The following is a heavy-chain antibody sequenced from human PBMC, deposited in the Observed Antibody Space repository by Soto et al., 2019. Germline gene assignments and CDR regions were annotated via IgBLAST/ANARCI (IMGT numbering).Heavy chain of an antibody. CDR2: INLSGGNT. D-gene: IGHD6-13*01. J-gene: IGHJ4*02. CDR3: ARTLASAGTDF. V-gene: IGHV1-46*01. Sequence: QVQLVQSGAEVKKPGASVKISCETSGFTFISYSMHWVRQAPGQGLEWMGLINLSGGNTNFAQKFQGRVTMTRDTSTRTVYMELSSLGSEDTAVYYCARTLASAGTDFWGQGTLVTVSS. CDR1: GFTFISYS.